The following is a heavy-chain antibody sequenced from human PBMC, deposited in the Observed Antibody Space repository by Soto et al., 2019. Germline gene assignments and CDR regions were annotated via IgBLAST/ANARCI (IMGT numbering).Heavy chain of an antibody. Sequence: GGSLRLSCAASGFTFSNYAMSWVRQAPGKGLEWVSTISGSGGSTYYADSVKGRFTISRDNSKNTLYLQMNSLRAEDTAVYYCAKELPRIAVAGTDAFDIWGQGTMVTVSS. V-gene: IGHV3-23*01. CDR3: AKELPRIAVAGTDAFDI. CDR2: ISGSGGST. D-gene: IGHD6-19*01. J-gene: IGHJ3*02. CDR1: GFTFSNYA.